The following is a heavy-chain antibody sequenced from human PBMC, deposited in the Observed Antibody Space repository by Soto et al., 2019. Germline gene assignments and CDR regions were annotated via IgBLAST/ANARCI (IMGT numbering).Heavy chain of an antibody. CDR3: ARHTPAISISDH. Sequence: QLQLQESGPGLVKPSETLSLTCTVSGGSISSSSYYWGWIRQPPGKGLEWIGSIYYSGSTYYNPSLKSRGTVSVDTSKNQFALKLSSVPAADTAVYYCARHTPAISISDHWGQGTLVTVSS. CDR2: IYYSGST. J-gene: IGHJ1*01. D-gene: IGHD2-15*01. CDR1: GGSISSSSYY. V-gene: IGHV4-39*01.